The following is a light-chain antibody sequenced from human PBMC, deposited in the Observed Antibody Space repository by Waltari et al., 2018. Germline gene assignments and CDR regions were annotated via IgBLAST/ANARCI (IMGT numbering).Light chain of an antibody. CDR1: SSAVAGYNS. CDR3: GSYTTRATHV. V-gene: IGLV2-14*03. J-gene: IGLJ1*01. CDR2: DVN. Sequence: QSALTQPASVSGSPGQSITISCTATSSAVAGYNSVSWYQQHPATTPKLIIFDVNRRPSGVSHRFSGSKSGNTASLTISGLQAEDEADYYCGSYTTRATHVFGIGTKVTVL.